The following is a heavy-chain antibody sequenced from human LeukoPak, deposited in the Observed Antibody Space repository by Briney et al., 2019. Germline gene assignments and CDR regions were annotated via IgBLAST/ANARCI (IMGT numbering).Heavy chain of an antibody. CDR1: GGSISSYY. Sequence: SETLSLTCTVSGGSISSYYWSWIRQPPGKGLEWIGYIYYSGSTNHNPSLKSRVTISVDTSKNQFSLKLSSVTAADTAVYYCARGEYSSSYSPLNYWGQGTLVTVSS. CDR3: ARGEYSSSYSPLNY. J-gene: IGHJ4*02. D-gene: IGHD6-6*01. CDR2: IYYSGST. V-gene: IGHV4-59*01.